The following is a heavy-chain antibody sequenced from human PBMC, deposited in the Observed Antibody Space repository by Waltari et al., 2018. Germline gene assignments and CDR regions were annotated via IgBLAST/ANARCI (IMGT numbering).Heavy chain of an antibody. J-gene: IGHJ4*02. Sequence: EVNLVESGGGLVQPGGSLRLSCAASGFSFSGSWMHWVRQAPGKGLVWVSRINKNGDATSYADSVKGRFTISKDNDKNTLYLEMNSLRAEDTAVYYCARSGGYIDYWGQGTLVTVSS. V-gene: IGHV3-74*01. D-gene: IGHD2-15*01. CDR3: ARSGGYIDY. CDR1: GFSFSGSW. CDR2: INKNGDAT.